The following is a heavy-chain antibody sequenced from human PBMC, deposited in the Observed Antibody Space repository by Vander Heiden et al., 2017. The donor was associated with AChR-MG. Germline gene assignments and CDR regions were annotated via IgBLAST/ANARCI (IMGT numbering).Heavy chain of an antibody. CDR3: ARDQMGPRLSLPGPLDY. V-gene: IGHV1-69*01. J-gene: IGHJ4*02. CDR2: IIPILVKA. Sequence: QVQLVQSGAEVKKPGSSVKVSCKASGGNFSSYASTWVRQAPGQGLEGMGGIIPILVKANYAQKFQGRVTITADESTSTAYMELSSLRSEDTAVYYCARDQMGPRLSLPGPLDYWGQGTLVTVSS. D-gene: IGHD6-25*01. CDR1: GGNFSSYA.